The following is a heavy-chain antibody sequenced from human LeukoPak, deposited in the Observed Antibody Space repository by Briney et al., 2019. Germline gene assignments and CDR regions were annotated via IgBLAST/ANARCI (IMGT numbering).Heavy chain of an antibody. CDR1: GYTFTSYG. D-gene: IGHD1-14*01. J-gene: IGHJ4*02. Sequence: ASVKVSCKASGYTFTSYGISWVRQAPGQGLEWMGWISAYNGNTNYAQKLQGRVTMTTDTSTSTAYMELRSLRSDDTAVYYCARDPLGLLHRYNRSYGEFDYWGQGTLVTVSS. V-gene: IGHV1-18*01. CDR3: ARDPLGLLHRYNRSYGEFDY. CDR2: ISAYNGNT.